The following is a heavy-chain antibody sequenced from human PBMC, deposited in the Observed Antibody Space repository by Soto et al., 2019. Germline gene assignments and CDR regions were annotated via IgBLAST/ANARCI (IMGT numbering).Heavy chain of an antibody. CDR2: ISSNGGST. V-gene: IGHV3-64D*08. CDR3: VKAAGGIQLWRRYYFDY. D-gene: IGHD5-18*01. J-gene: IGHJ4*02. Sequence: GGSLRLSCSASGFTFSSYAMHWVRQAPGKGLEYVSAISSNGGSTYYADSVKGRFTISRDNSKNTLYLQMSSLRAEDTAVYYCVKAAGGIQLWRRYYFDYWGQGTLVTVSS. CDR1: GFTFSSYA.